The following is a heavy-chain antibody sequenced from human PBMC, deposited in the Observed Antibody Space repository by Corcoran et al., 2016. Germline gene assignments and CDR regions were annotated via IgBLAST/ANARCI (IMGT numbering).Heavy chain of an antibody. D-gene: IGHD3-22*01. Sequence: EVQMVDSGGGLVQPGRSLRLSCTAFGFTFGEYAMSWFRQAPGKGLEWVGFIRSKAYGGTTEYAAAVKGRFTISRDDSRSIAYLQMNSLKTENTAVYYCTGDSHYYDSSGYFNWGQGTLVTVSS. CDR3: TGDSHYYDSSGYFN. CDR1: GFTFGEYA. J-gene: IGHJ4*02. CDR2: IRSKAYGGTT. V-gene: IGHV3-49*03.